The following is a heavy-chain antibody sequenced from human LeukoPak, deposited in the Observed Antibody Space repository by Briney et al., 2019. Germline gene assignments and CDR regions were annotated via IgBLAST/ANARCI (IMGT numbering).Heavy chain of an antibody. Sequence: SETLSLTCTVSGGSISSYYWSWIRQPPGKGVEWIGYIYYSGSTNYNPSLKSRVTISVDTSKNQFSLKLSSVTAADTAVYYCARDRGTWNDDGFDYWGQGTLVTVSS. V-gene: IGHV4-59*01. D-gene: IGHD1-1*01. CDR1: GGSISSYY. J-gene: IGHJ4*02. CDR3: ARDRGTWNDDGFDY. CDR2: IYYSGST.